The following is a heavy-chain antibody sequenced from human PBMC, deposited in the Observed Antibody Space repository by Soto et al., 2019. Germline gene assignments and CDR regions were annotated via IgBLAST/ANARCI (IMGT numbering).Heavy chain of an antibody. D-gene: IGHD2-15*01. CDR2: IYPGDSDT. CDR3: ARRRCSGGSCLYYYYGMDV. J-gene: IGHJ6*02. V-gene: IGHV5-51*01. Sequence: GESLKIFCKGSGYSFTSYWIGWVRQMPGKGLEWMGIIYPGDSDTRYSPSFQGQVTISADKSISTAYLQWSSLKASDTAMYYCARRRCSGGSCLYYYYGMDVWGQGTTVTVSS. CDR1: GYSFTSYW.